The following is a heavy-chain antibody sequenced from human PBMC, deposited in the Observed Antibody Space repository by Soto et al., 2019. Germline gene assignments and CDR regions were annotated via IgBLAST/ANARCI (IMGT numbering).Heavy chain of an antibody. Sequence: ASGKVWGEGLGHSFTKYGINWVRQAPGQGLEWVGWISPYSGYTHSAQKFHGRLTLTTDTAASTAYMELRILRSADTALYYCAREASVLIPSAQPARFDSWGQGTLVTVSS. D-gene: IGHD2-8*01. V-gene: IGHV1-18*01. CDR1: GHSFTKYG. CDR2: ISPYSGYT. CDR3: AREASVLIPSAQPARFDS. J-gene: IGHJ4*02.